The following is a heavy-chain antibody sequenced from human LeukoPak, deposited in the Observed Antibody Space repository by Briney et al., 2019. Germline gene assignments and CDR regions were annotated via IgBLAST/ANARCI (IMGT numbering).Heavy chain of an antibody. CDR1: GGSISSSSYY. Sequence: SETLSLTCTVSGGSISSSSYYWGWLRQPPGKGLEWIGSIYYSGSTYYNPSLKSRVTISVDTSKNQFSLKLSSVTAADTAVYYCARAKWFGELVYWGQGTLVTVSS. CDR3: ARAKWFGELVY. V-gene: IGHV4-39*01. J-gene: IGHJ4*02. D-gene: IGHD3-10*01. CDR2: IYYSGST.